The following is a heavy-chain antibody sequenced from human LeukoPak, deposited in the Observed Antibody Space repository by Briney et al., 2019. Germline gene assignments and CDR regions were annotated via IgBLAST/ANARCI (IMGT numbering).Heavy chain of an antibody. CDR2: MNPNSGNT. V-gene: IGHV1-8*03. CDR3: ARGYYYDSSGAFDT. Sequence: ASVKVSCKASGYTFTSYDINWVRQATGQGLEWMGWMNPNSGNTGYAQKFQGRVTITRNTSISTAYMELSSLRSEDTAVYYCARGYYYDSSGAFDTWGQGTMVTVSS. D-gene: IGHD3-22*01. J-gene: IGHJ3*02. CDR1: GYTFTSYD.